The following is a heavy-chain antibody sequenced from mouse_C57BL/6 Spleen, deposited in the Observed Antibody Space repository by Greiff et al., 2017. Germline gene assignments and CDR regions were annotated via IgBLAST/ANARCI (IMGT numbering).Heavy chain of an antibody. Sequence: VQVVESGAELARPGASVKLSCKASGYTFTSYGISWVKQRTGQGLEWIGEIYPRSGNTYYNEKFKGKATLTADKSSSTAYMELRSLTSDDSAVYFCARDYGSSRFAYWGQGTLVTVSA. D-gene: IGHD1-1*01. V-gene: IGHV1-81*01. CDR2: IYPRSGNT. CDR3: ARDYGSSRFAY. J-gene: IGHJ3*01. CDR1: GYTFTSYG.